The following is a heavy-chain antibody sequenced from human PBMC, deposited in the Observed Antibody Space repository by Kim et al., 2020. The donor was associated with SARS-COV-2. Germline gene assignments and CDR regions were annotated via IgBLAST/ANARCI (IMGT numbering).Heavy chain of an antibody. V-gene: IGHV3-15*01. CDR2: IKSKTDGVTT. CDR3: TTETGAGWLQLPYYFDY. D-gene: IGHD1-1*01. CDR1: GFTFSNAW. Sequence: GGSLRLSCAASGFTFSNAWMSWVRKAPGKGLEWVGRIKSKTDGVTTDYAAPVKGRFTISRDDSKNTLYLQMNNLKTEDTAVYYCTTETGAGWLQLPYYFDYWGQGTLVTVSS. J-gene: IGHJ4*02.